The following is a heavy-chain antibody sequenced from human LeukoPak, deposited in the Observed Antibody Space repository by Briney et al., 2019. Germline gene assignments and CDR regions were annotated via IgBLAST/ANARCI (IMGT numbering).Heavy chain of an antibody. J-gene: IGHJ4*02. CDR2: ISYDGKIK. V-gene: IGHV3-30*04. D-gene: IGHD6-19*01. CDR1: RFTFNAHS. CDR3: AKEYSSGYDY. Sequence: TGGSLRLSCAASRFTFNAHSVHWVRQAPGKGMIWVAFISYDGKIKQYADSVKGRFTISRDNSKNTLYLQMNSLRAEDTAVYYCAKEYSSGYDYWGQGTLVTVSS.